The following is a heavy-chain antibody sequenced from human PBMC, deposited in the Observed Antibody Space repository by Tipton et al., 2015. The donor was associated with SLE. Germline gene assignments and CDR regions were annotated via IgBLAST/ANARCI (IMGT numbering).Heavy chain of an antibody. CDR1: GFTFSSYA. CDR3: ARGGNCSSTSCYTLDY. J-gene: IGHJ4*02. CDR2: ISYDGSNK. V-gene: IGHV3-30*04. Sequence: SLRLSCAASGFTFSSYAMHWVRQAPGKGLEWVAVISYDGSNKYYADSVKGRFTISRDNSKNTLYLQMNSLRAEDTAVYYCARGGNCSSTSCYTLDYWGQGTLVTVSS. D-gene: IGHD2-2*02.